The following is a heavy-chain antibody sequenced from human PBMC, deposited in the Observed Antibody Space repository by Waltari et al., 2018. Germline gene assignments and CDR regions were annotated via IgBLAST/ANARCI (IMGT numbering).Heavy chain of an antibody. D-gene: IGHD3-3*01. Sequence: EVQLVESGGGLIQPGGSLRLSCAASGFTVSSNYMSWVRQAPGKGLEWVSVIYSVGSTYYADSVKGRFTISRDNSKNTLYLQMNSLRAEDTAVYYCARDSSITIFGVTLAGMDVWGQGTTVTVSS. V-gene: IGHV3-53*01. CDR3: ARDSSITIFGVTLAGMDV. CDR1: GFTVSSNY. J-gene: IGHJ6*02. CDR2: IYSVGST.